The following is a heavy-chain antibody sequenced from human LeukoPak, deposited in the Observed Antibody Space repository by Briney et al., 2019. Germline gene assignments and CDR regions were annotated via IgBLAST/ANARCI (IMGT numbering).Heavy chain of an antibody. CDR1: GGSISSYY. J-gene: IGHJ6*03. V-gene: IGHV4-59*01. D-gene: IGHD2-15*01. CDR2: IYYSGST. CDR3: ARGYCSGGSCPGAYWYYYMDV. Sequence: SETLSLTCTVSGGSISSYYWSWIRQPPGKGLEWIGYIYYSGSTNYNPSLKSRVTISVDTSKNQFSLKLSSVTAADTAVYYCARGYCSGGSCPGAYWYYYMDVWGKGTTVTISS.